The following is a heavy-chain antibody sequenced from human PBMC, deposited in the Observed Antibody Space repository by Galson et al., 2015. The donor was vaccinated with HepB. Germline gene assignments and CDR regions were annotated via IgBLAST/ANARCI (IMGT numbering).Heavy chain of an antibody. D-gene: IGHD3/OR15-3a*01. CDR1: GGTLSNFA. V-gene: IGHV1-69*13. J-gene: IGHJ6*03. Sequence: QSGAEVKKPGASVKVSCKASGGTLSNFAISWVRQAPGQGPEWMGGIIPIFGTANYAQKFQGRVTITADESTSTAYMELSSLRSEDTAVYYCARDSDRVRGRDWFYYYMDVWGKGTTVTVSS. CDR3: ARDSDRVRGRDWFYYYMDV. CDR2: IIPIFGTA.